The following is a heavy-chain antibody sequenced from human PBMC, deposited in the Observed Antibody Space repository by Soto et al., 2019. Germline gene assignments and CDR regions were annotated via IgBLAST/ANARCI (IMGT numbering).Heavy chain of an antibody. J-gene: IGHJ3*02. Sequence: GASVKVSCKASGYTFTSYAMHWARQAPGQRLEWMGWINAGNGNTKYSQKFQGRVTITRDTSASTAYMELSSLRSEDTAVYYCARVGVATLYAFDIWGQGTMVTVSS. CDR2: INAGNGNT. D-gene: IGHD5-12*01. CDR3: ARVGVATLYAFDI. V-gene: IGHV1-3*01. CDR1: GYTFTSYA.